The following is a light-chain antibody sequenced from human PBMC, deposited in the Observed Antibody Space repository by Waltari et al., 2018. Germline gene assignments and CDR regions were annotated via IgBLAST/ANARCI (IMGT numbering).Light chain of an antibody. Sequence: SYELTQPPSVSVSPRQTDRIPCSGAELGDKYTSWYQQKPGQSPLLVIYEDTKRPSGIPERFSGSNSGNTATLTISGPQAMDEADYYCQAWDSSTAQVVFGGGTKLTVL. J-gene: IGLJ2*01. V-gene: IGLV3-1*01. CDR1: ELGDKY. CDR3: QAWDSSTAQVV. CDR2: EDT.